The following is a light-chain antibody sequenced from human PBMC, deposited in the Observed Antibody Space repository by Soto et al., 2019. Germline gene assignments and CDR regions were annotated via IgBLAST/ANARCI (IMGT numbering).Light chain of an antibody. CDR2: KAS. J-gene: IGKJ1*01. V-gene: IGKV1-5*03. Sequence: DIQMTQSPSTLSASVGDRVTITCRASQSISSWLAWYQQKPGKAPKLLIYKASSLESGVPSRFSGSGSGTEFTLTISSLQPDDFAIYYCQPYNSYSGTFGQGTKVEIK. CDR3: QPYNSYSGT. CDR1: QSISSW.